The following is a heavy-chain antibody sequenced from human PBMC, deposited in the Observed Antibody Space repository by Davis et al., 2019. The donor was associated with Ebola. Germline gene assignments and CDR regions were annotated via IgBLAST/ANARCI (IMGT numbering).Heavy chain of an antibody. V-gene: IGHV1-18*04. CDR2: INPHNGNT. CDR1: GYTFTAYY. J-gene: IGHJ4*02. D-gene: IGHD1-1*01. Sequence: ASVKVSCKASGYTFTAYYIHWVRQAPGQGLEWMGWINPHNGNTNYAQNVQGRVTMTTDTSTSTAYMEVGILRSDDTAVYYCARAQFPTTSDHWGQGTLVTVSS. CDR3: ARAQFPTTSDH.